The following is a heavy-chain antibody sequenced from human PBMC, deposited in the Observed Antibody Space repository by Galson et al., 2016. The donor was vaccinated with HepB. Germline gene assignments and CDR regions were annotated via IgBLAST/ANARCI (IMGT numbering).Heavy chain of an antibody. V-gene: IGHV5-51*01. CDR2: IYPGDSDT. J-gene: IGHJ4*02. CDR1: ESRFSSHW. Sequence: QSGAEVTKPGESLKISCKASESRFSSHWIGWVRQMPGKGLELVGLIYPGDSDTRYSPSFQGHVSISADKSISTAYLQWNSLKTSDTAVYYCARHRAGVYYFDYWGQGTLVTVSS. D-gene: IGHD3-10*01. CDR3: ARHRAGVYYFDY.